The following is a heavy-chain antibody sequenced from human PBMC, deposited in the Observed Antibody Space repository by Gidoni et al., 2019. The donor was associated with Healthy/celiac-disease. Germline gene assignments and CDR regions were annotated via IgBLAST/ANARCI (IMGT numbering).Heavy chain of an antibody. V-gene: IGHV4-4*02. J-gene: IGHJ6*02. CDR1: GGSISSSNW. CDR2: IYHSGST. CDR3: ARARSSYGMDV. Sequence: QVHLPGAGPGLVKPSGTPSLTRSVSGGSISSSNWWSWVRQPPGKGLEWIGEIYHSGSTNYNPSLKSRVTISVDKSKNQFSLKLSSVTAADTAVYYCARARSSYGMDVWGQGTTVTVSS.